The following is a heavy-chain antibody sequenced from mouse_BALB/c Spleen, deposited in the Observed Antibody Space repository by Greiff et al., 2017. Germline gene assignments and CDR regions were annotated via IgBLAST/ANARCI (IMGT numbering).Heavy chain of an antibody. CDR2: IDPANGNT. Sequence: VQLQQSGAELVKPGASVKLSCTASGFNIKDTYMHWVKQRPEQGLEWIGRIDPANGNTKYDPKFQGKATITADTSSNTAYLQLSSLTSEDTAVYYCARGSSSGYLYYYAMDYWGQGTSVTVSS. D-gene: IGHD3-1*01. CDR1: GFNIKDTY. J-gene: IGHJ4*01. CDR3: ARGSSSGYLYYYAMDY. V-gene: IGHV14-3*02.